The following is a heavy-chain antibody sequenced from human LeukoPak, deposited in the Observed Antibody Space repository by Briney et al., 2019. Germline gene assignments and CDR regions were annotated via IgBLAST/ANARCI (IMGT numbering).Heavy chain of an antibody. V-gene: IGHV3-74*01. CDR1: GFTFSSFW. J-gene: IGHJ4*02. CDR2: IDADGST. D-gene: IGHD6-19*01. Sequence: QPGGSLRLSCAASGFTFSSFWMHWVRQAPEKGLVWVSRIDADGSTNYADSVKGRFSISRDNAKNTLYLQMNSLRVEDTAVYYCARGPKSRYSSGLAYWGQGTLVTVSS. CDR3: ARGPKSRYSSGLAY.